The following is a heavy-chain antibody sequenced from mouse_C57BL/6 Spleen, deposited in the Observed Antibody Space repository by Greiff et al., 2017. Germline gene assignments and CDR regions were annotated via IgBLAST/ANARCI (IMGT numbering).Heavy chain of an antibody. V-gene: IGHV1-69*01. D-gene: IGHD1-1*01. J-gene: IGHJ4*01. CDR2: IDPSDSYT. Sequence: QVQLQQPGAELVMPGASVKLSCKASGYTFTSYWMHWVKERPGQGLEWIGEIDPSDSYTNYNQKFKGKSTLTVDKSSSPAYMQLSSLTSEDSAVYYCASRHYYGSSYAMDYWGQGTSVTVSS. CDR3: ASRHYYGSSYAMDY. CDR1: GYTFTSYW.